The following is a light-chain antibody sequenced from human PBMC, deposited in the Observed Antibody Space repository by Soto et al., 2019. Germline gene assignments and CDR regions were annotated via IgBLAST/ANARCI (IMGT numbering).Light chain of an antibody. CDR2: ADS. V-gene: IGLV3-21*02. Sequence: SYELTQPPSVSVAPGQPARITCGGNTVGSKNVLWYQQKPGQAPVLVVYADSARPSGIPERFSGSNSGSTATLTISSVEAGDEADYYCQVWDNGSDHYVFGTGTKVTVL. J-gene: IGLJ1*01. CDR1: TVGSKN. CDR3: QVWDNGSDHYV.